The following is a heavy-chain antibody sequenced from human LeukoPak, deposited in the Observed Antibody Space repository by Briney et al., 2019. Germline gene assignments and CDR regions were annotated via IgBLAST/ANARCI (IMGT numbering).Heavy chain of an antibody. Sequence: SETLSLTCAVYGGSFSGYYWSWIRQPPRKGLEWIGEINHSGSTNYNPSLKSRVTISVDTSKNQFSLKLSSVTAADTAVYYCARGVNCSGGSCRAFDYWGQGTLVSVSS. CDR2: INHSGST. V-gene: IGHV4-34*01. D-gene: IGHD2-15*01. CDR1: GGSFSGYY. CDR3: ARGVNCSGGSCRAFDY. J-gene: IGHJ4*02.